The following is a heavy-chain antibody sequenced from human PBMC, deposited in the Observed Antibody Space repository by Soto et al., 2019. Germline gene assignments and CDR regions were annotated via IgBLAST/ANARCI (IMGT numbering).Heavy chain of an antibody. J-gene: IGHJ4*02. CDR3: ARQVDTAPFTDYFDC. V-gene: IGHV4-61*01. CDR1: GGSVSSGSYY. Sequence: SETLSLTCIVSGGSVSSGSYYWNWIRQPPGKGLEWIGYIYYSGSTNYNPSLKSRVTISLDTSKNQFSLKLSSVTAADAAVYYCARQVDTAPFTDYFDCWGQGALVTVSS. D-gene: IGHD5-18*01. CDR2: IYYSGST.